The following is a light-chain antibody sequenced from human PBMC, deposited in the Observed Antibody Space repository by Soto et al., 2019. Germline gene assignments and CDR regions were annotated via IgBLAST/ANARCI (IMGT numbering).Light chain of an antibody. CDR3: QSYDSSLRKV. V-gene: IGLV1-40*01. Sequence: QSVLTQPTSVSGAPGQRVTISCTGSSSNIGAGYDVHWYQQTPGTAPKLLIYGNTNPPSGVPDRFSGSRSGTSASLAISGLQAEDEADYYCQSYDSSLRKVFGGGTQLTVL. CDR1: SSNIGAGYD. CDR2: GNT. J-gene: IGLJ2*01.